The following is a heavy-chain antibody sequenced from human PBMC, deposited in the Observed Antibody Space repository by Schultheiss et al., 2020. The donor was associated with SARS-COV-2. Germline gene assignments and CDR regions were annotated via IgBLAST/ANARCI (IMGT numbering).Heavy chain of an antibody. CDR1: GFTFSSYA. D-gene: IGHD3-22*01. CDR3: VKGITMIVVEYPTHYSY. CDR2: ISSNGGST. Sequence: GSLRLSCSASGFTFSSYAMHWVRQAPGKGLEYVSAISSNGGSTYYADSVKGRFTISRDNSKNTLYLQMSSLRAEDTAVYYCVKGITMIVVEYPTHYSYWGQGTLVTVSS. V-gene: IGHV3-64D*06. J-gene: IGHJ4*02.